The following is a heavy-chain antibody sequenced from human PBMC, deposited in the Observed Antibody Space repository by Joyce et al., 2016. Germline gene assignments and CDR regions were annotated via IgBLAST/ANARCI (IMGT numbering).Heavy chain of an antibody. D-gene: IGHD3-10*01. V-gene: IGHV3-23*01. Sequence: EVQLLESGGGLVQPGGCLRLSCAASGYIFSSYAVSWVRQAPGKVLEWVSGISGGGGSTFYADSVKGRFTISRDKYKNTVYLQMNSLRAEDTAVYYCAKYIMTSGSSPYAYDVWGQGTKVTVSS. CDR1: GYIFSSYA. CDR2: ISGGGGST. J-gene: IGHJ3*01. CDR3: AKYIMTSGSSPYAYDV.